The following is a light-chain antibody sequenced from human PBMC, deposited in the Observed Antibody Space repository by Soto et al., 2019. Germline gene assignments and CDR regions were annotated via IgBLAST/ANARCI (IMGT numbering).Light chain of an antibody. CDR3: QQLDTLPLT. Sequence: AIQLTQSPSSLSASVGDRVTITCRASQCISSAFAWYQQKPGKVPKLLIYDTSSLQSGVPSRFSGSQSGTDFTLPISSRQPEDFETYYWQQLDTLPLTFGQGTRLES. CDR1: QCISSA. V-gene: IGKV1-13*02. J-gene: IGKJ5*01. CDR2: DTS.